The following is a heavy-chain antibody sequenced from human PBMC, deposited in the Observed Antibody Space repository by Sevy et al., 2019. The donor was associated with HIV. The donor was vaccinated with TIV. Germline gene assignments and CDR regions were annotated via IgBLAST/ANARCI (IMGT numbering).Heavy chain of an antibody. CDR1: GFSFSDYW. Sequence: GGSLRLSCEASGFSFSDYWMTRVRQAPRKGLEWVANMRQDRREKYYVDSVKGRFTISRDNAKNSLYLQMNSLRAEDTAVYYCARGVFGSGSRLGLGYWGQGTLVTVSS. CDR3: ARGVFGSGSRLGLGY. D-gene: IGHD3-10*01. V-gene: IGHV3-7*03. J-gene: IGHJ4*02. CDR2: MRQDRREK.